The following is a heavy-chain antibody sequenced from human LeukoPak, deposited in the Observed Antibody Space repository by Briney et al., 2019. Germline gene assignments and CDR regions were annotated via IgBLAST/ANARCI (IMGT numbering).Heavy chain of an antibody. Sequence: ASVKVSCKASGYTFTSYGISWVRQAPGRGLEWMGWISAYNGNTNYAQKLQGRVTMTTDTSTGTAYMELRSLRSDDTAVYYCARGGGYSGYDYYFDYWGQGTLVTVSS. CDR2: ISAYNGNT. D-gene: IGHD5-12*01. CDR1: GYTFTSYG. V-gene: IGHV1-18*01. J-gene: IGHJ4*02. CDR3: ARGGGYSGYDYYFDY.